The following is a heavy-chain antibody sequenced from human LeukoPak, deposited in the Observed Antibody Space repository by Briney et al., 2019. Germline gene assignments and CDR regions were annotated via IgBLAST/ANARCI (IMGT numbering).Heavy chain of an antibody. CDR1: GFTFSSYS. J-gene: IGHJ4*02. Sequence: GGSLRLSCAASGFTFSSYSMNWVRQAPGKGLEWVSSISSSSSYIYYADSVKGRFTISRDNAKNSLYLQMNSLRAEDTAVYYCARDGPGNYVWGSYRLNSFDYWGQGTLVTVSS. CDR3: ARDGPGNYVWGSYRLNSFDY. D-gene: IGHD3-16*02. CDR2: ISSSSSYI. V-gene: IGHV3-21*01.